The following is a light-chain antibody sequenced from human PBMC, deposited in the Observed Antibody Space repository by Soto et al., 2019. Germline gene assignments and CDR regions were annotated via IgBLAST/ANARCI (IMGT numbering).Light chain of an antibody. CDR2: HAS. CDR3: HQHAFSPLT. J-gene: IGKJ4*01. CDR1: QTVVRNY. V-gene: IGKV3-20*01. Sequence: EIVLTQSPGTLSLTAGERATLSCRASQTVVRNYLAWFQQKPGQPPRLLITHASTTATGIPDRFSGSGSGTDFTLTISALEPEDFAVYYCHQHAFSPLTFGGGTKVEI.